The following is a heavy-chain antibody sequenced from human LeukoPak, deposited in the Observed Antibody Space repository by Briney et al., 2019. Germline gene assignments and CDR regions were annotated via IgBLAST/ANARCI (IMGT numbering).Heavy chain of an antibody. CDR2: ISYDGSNK. V-gene: IGHV3-30*18. Sequence: PGGSLRLSCAASGFSFSSYGMHWVRQAPGKGLEWVAVISYDGSNKYYGDSVKGRFTISRDNSKNTLYLQMNSLRAEDTAVYYCAKDLVDTAMVLDYWGHGTLVTVSS. CDR1: GFSFSSYG. D-gene: IGHD5-18*01. J-gene: IGHJ4*01. CDR3: AKDLVDTAMVLDY.